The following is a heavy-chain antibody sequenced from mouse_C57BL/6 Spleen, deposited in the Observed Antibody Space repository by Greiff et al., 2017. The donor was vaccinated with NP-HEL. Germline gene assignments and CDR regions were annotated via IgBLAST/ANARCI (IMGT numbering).Heavy chain of an antibody. CDR2: ISSGSSTI. D-gene: IGHD4-1*01. CDR1: GFTFSDYG. Sequence: EVKLMESGGGLVKPGGSLKLSCAASGFTFSDYGMHWVRQAPEKGLEWVAYISSGSSTIYYADTVKGRFTISRDNAKNTLFLQMTSLRSEDTAMYYCARRDNWDYFDYWGQGTTLTVSS. CDR3: ARRDNWDYFDY. V-gene: IGHV5-17*01. J-gene: IGHJ2*01.